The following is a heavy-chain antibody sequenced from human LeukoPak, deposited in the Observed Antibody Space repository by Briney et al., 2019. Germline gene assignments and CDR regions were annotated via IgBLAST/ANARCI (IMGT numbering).Heavy chain of an antibody. J-gene: IGHJ3*02. CDR3: ARVQPWTFDI. D-gene: IGHD1-1*01. Sequence: PSETLSLTCAVNGGSFSGYYWSWIRQPPGKGLEWIGEILHSGSTNYNPSLKSRVTISVDTSKNQFSLKLSSVTAADTAVYYCARVQPWTFDIWGQGTMVTVSS. CDR2: ILHSGST. CDR1: GGSFSGYY. V-gene: IGHV4-34*12.